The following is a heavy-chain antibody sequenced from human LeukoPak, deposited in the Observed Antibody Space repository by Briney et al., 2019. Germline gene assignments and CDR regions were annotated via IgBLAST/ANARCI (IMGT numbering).Heavy chain of an antibody. J-gene: IGHJ6*02. V-gene: IGHV4-34*01. Sequence: PSETLSLTCAVYGGSFSGYYWSWIRQPPGKGLEWIGEINHSGSTNYNPSLKSRVTISVDTSKNQFSLKLSSVTAADTAVYYCARGRGYSYGFRSDYYYGMDVWGQGTTVTVSS. D-gene: IGHD5-18*01. CDR2: INHSGST. CDR3: ARGRGYSYGFRSDYYYGMDV. CDR1: GGSFSGYY.